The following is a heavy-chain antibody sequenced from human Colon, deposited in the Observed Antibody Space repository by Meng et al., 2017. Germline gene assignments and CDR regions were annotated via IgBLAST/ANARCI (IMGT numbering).Heavy chain of an antibody. Sequence: QVQLQESGPGLVRPSETLSRTCTVSGGSVSSGSYYWSWIRQPPGKGLEWIGYIYYTGSTNYNPSLKSRVTISVDTSKNQFSLKLSSVTAADTAVYYCARGPLDYWGQGTLVTVSS. J-gene: IGHJ4*02. CDR2: IYYTGST. CDR1: GGSVSSGSYY. V-gene: IGHV4-61*01. CDR3: ARGPLDY.